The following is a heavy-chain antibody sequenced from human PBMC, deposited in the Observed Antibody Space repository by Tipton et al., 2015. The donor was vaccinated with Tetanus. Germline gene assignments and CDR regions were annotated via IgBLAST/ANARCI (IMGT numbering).Heavy chain of an antibody. CDR1: GYSFTSYS. CDR2: IYPGASDA. Sequence: QLVQSGAEVKKPGESLKISCKGSGYSFTSYSIGWVRQMSGKGLEWMGIIYPGASDAIYSPSFEGQVANSADNSIRTAYVQWSSLKASDTAMYYCARHPSQDAFDIWGQGTMVTVSS. CDR3: ARHPSQDAFDI. D-gene: IGHD6-6*01. V-gene: IGHV5-51*01. J-gene: IGHJ3*02.